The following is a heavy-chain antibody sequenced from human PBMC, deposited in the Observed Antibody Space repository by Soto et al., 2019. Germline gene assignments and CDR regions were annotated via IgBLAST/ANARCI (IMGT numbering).Heavy chain of an antibody. D-gene: IGHD5-18*01. V-gene: IGHV3-23*01. CDR1: GFTFSSYA. J-gene: IGHJ4*02. CDR2: ISGSGGST. Sequence: PGGSLRLSCAASGFTFSSYAMSWVRQAPGKGLEWVSAISGSGGSTYYADSVKGRFTISRDNSKNTLYLQMNSLRAEDTAVYYCAKDLTARGYSYGTFDYWGQGTLVTVSS. CDR3: AKDLTARGYSYGTFDY.